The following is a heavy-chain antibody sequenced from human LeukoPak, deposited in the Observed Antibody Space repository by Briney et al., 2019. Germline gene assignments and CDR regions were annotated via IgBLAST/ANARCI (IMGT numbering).Heavy chain of an antibody. Sequence: GGSLKLSCVASGFTFSSRPMHWVRQVPGKGLEHVSAISANAGSTFYPDSVRGRFAISRDNSKNTLYLQMGSLRGDDTAVYYCARDQYSYAHAAHWGQGTLVTVSS. J-gene: IGHJ4*02. D-gene: IGHD5-18*01. CDR1: GFTFSSRP. CDR2: ISANAGST. CDR3: ARDQYSYAHAAH. V-gene: IGHV3-64*02.